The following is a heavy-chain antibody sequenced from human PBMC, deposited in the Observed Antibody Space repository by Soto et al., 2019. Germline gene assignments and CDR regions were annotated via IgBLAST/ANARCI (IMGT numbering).Heavy chain of an antibody. V-gene: IGHV4-4*02. D-gene: IGHD6-19*01. CDR3: ARDPRIAVAVPLIFFDI. CDR1: SGSISSSNW. CDR2: IYHSGST. Sequence: SETLSLTCAVSSGSISSSNWWSWVRRPPGKGLEWIGEIYHSGSTNYNPSLKSRVTISVDKSKNQFSLKLSSVTAADTAVYYCARDPRIAVAVPLIFFDIWGQGTMVTVSS. J-gene: IGHJ3*02.